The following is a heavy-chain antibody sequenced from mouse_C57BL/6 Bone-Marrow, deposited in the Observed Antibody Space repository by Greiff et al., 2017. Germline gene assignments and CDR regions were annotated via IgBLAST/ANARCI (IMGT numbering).Heavy chain of an antibody. V-gene: IGHV1-74*01. CDR3: SSGSRSDGDYAMDY. J-gene: IGHJ4*01. D-gene: IGHD1-1*01. Sequence: QVQLQQPGAELVKPGASVKVSCKASGYTFTSYWMHWVKQRPGQGLEWIGRIHPSDSDTNYNQKFKGKATLTVDKSSSTAYMQLSSRTSEDSAVYYWSSGSRSDGDYAMDYWGQGTTVTVAS. CDR2: IHPSDSDT. CDR1: GYTFTSYW.